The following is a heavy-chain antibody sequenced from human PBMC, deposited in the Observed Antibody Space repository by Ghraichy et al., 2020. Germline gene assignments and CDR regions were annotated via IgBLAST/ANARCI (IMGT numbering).Heavy chain of an antibody. J-gene: IGHJ4*02. D-gene: IGHD6-6*01. Sequence: GGSLRLSCAASGFTFSSYGMHWVRQAPGKGLEWVAVIWYDGSNKYYADSVKGRFTISRDNSKNTLYLQMNSLRAEDTAVYYCARDSLGRAARPIPDGYWGQGPLVTVSS. CDR2: IWYDGSNK. V-gene: IGHV3-33*01. CDR1: GFTFSSYG. CDR3: ARDSLGRAARPIPDGY.